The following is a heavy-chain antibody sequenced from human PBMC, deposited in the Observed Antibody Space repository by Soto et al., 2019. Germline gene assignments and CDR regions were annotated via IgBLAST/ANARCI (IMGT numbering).Heavy chain of an antibody. J-gene: IGHJ6*02. Sequence: QVQLVQSGAEVKKPGASVKVSCKASGYTFTSYGISWVRQAPGQGLEWMGWISAYNGNTNYAQKLQGRVTMTTDTSTSTDYMELRSLRSDDTAVYYCARDTGTVVTDYYYCGMDVWGQGTTVTVSS. CDR2: ISAYNGNT. V-gene: IGHV1-18*01. CDR1: GYTFTSYG. CDR3: ARDTGTVVTDYYYCGMDV. D-gene: IGHD2-15*01.